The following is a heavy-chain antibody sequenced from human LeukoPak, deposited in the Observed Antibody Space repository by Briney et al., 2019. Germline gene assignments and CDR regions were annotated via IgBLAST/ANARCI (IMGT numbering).Heavy chain of an antibody. CDR3: AGDSSNVAVD. V-gene: IGHV4-59*01. CDR2: ICSSGNS. Sequence: PSETLSLTCTVSDGSISSYCWSWIRQPPGKGLEWMGYICSSGNSNYTPSLNSRVSMAIETSKNQFTLRLSSVTAADTAIYYCAGDSSNVAVDWGQGTMVTVSP. J-gene: IGHJ4*02. D-gene: IGHD2/OR15-2a*01. CDR1: DGSISSYC.